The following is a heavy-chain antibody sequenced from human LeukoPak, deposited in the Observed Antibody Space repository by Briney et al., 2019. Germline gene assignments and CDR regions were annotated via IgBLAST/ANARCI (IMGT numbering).Heavy chain of an antibody. CDR1: GFNFEISW. Sequence: GGSLRLSCAASGFNFEISWMTWVRQAPGKGLEWVTNVNREETGGYYVDSVKGRFTTSRDNARSSLYLQMNSLKTEDAAIYYCVRFSFAGPDSDYWGRGTLVTVSS. CDR3: VRFSFAGPDSDY. D-gene: IGHD3-16*01. J-gene: IGHJ4*02. CDR2: VNREETGG. V-gene: IGHV3-7*01.